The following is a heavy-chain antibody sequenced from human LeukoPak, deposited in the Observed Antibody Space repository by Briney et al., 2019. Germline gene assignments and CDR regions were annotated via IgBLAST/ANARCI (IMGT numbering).Heavy chain of an antibody. V-gene: IGHV1-2*06. CDR3: ARDYYDSSALDY. CDR2: INPNSGGT. J-gene: IGHJ4*02. Sequence: WASVKVSCKASGYTFTGYYVHWVRQAPGQGLEWMGRINPNSGGTNYAQKFQGRVTMTRDTSISTAYMELSRLRSDDTAVYYCARDYYDSSALDYWGQGTLVTVSS. D-gene: IGHD3-22*01. CDR1: GYTFTGYY.